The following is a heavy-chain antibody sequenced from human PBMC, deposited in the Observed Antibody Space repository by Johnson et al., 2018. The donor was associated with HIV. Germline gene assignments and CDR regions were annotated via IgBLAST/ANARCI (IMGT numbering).Heavy chain of an antibody. V-gene: IGHV3-23*04. Sequence: VESGGGVVQPGRSLRLSCAASGFTFSSYGMHWVRQAPGKGLEWVSSISGSGGSTYYADSVKGQFTISRDNSKNTLYLQMNSLRAEDTAVYYCAKWGSMRATSAFDIWGQGTMVTVSS. CDR1: GFTFSSYG. D-gene: IGHD1-26*01. J-gene: IGHJ3*02. CDR2: ISGSGGST. CDR3: AKWGSMRATSAFDI.